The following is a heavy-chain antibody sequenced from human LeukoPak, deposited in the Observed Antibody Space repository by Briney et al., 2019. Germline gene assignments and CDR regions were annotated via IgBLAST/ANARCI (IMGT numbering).Heavy chain of an antibody. CDR1: GGSISSGDYY. CDR3: AREGSSRSAFDI. J-gene: IGHJ3*02. Sequence: SETLSLTCTVSGGSISSGDYYWSWIRQPPGNGLEWIGYIYYSGSTYYNPSLKSRVTISVDTSKNQFSLKLSSVTAADTAVYYCAREGSSRSAFDIWGQGTMVTVSS. D-gene: IGHD6-13*01. CDR2: IYYSGST. V-gene: IGHV4-30-4*08.